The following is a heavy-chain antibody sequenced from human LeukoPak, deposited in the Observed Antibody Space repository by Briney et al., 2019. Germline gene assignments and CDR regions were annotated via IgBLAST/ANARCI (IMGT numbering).Heavy chain of an antibody. Sequence: SETLSLTCTVSGGSISSGSYYWSWIRQPAGKGLEWIGRIYTSGSTNYNPSLKSRVTISVDTSKNQFSLKLSSVTAADTAVYYCARDLADSYDPYYYYYYMDVWGKGTTVTVSS. J-gene: IGHJ6*03. CDR3: ARDLADSYDPYYYYYYMDV. D-gene: IGHD5-12*01. CDR1: GGSISSGSYY. CDR2: IYTSGST. V-gene: IGHV4-61*02.